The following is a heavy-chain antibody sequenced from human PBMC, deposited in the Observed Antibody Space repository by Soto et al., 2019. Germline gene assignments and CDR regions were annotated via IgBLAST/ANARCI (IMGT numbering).Heavy chain of an antibody. CDR2: IIPLFDSA. Sequence: GASVKVSCKTSGDTFSNQAISWVRQAPGQGLEWMGGIIPLFDSASYAQRSHDRVTITADKFTNTVYMELRSLTSEDTAVYYCAASTFQYGVSGYFHLDHWGQGTLVTVSS. CDR3: AASTFQYGVSGYFHLDH. D-gene: IGHD3-3*01. V-gene: IGHV1-69*06. J-gene: IGHJ4*02. CDR1: GDTFSNQA.